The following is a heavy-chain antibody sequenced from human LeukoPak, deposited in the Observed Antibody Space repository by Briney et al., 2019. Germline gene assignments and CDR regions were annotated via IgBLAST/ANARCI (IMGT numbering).Heavy chain of an antibody. J-gene: IGHJ4*02. V-gene: IGHV4-59*08. CDR2: IYYSGST. CDR3: ARHYYDSSGYYHFDY. Sequence: SETLSLTCTVSGGSISGYYWSWIRQPPGKGLEYIGYIYYSGSTDYNPSLKSRITISVDTSKNQFSLKLSSVTAADTAVYYCARHYYDSSGYYHFDYWGQGTLVTVSS. D-gene: IGHD3-22*01. CDR1: GGSISGYY.